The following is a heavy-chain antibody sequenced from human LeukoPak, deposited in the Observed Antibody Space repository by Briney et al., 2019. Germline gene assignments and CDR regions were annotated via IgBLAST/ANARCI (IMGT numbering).Heavy chain of an antibody. Sequence: GGSLRLSCAASGFTFSSYAMHWVRQAPGKGLEWVAVISYDGSNKYYADSVKGRFTISRDNSKNTLYLQMNSLRAEDTAVYYCAKGRNSGYLAGWGQGTLVTVSS. CDR2: ISYDGSNK. CDR1: GFTFSSYA. D-gene: IGHD5-12*01. J-gene: IGHJ4*02. V-gene: IGHV3-30*04. CDR3: AKGRNSGYLAG.